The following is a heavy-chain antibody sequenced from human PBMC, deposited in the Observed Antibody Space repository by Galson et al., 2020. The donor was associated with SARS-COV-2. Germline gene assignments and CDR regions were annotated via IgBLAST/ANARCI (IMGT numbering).Heavy chain of an antibody. CDR1: IGSMTSHY. D-gene: IGHD1-26*01. V-gene: IGHV4-59*08. CDR2: ISYAGST. Sequence: ETSETLSLTCAVSIGSMTSHYWSWIRKAPGKGLEWIGYISYAGSTTYNPSLKSRVTISIDTSKNQFSLRLTSVTAADTALYYCAKLAEGRRSSEDYWGQGTRVTVSS. CDR3: AKLAEGRRSSEDY. J-gene: IGHJ4*02.